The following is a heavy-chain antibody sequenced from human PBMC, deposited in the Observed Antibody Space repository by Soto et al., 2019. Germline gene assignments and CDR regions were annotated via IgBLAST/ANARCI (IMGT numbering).Heavy chain of an antibody. J-gene: IGHJ4*02. CDR2: INSDGSST. D-gene: IGHD3-3*01. CDR3: ARGELRFLELGGHYYFDS. CDR1: GFTFSSYW. V-gene: IGHV3-74*01. Sequence: EVQLVESGGGLVQPGGSLRLSCAASGFTFSSYWMHWVRQAPGKGLVWVSRINSDGSSTSYADSVKGRFTISRDNAENTLYLQVNSLRAEDTAVYYCARGELRFLELGGHYYFDSWGQGALVTVSS.